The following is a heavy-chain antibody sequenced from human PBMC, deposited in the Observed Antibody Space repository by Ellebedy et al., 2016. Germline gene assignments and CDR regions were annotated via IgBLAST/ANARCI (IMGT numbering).Heavy chain of an antibody. CDR3: AKVRSSDFYHNIGMDV. V-gene: IGHV3-30*18. CDR1: GFTFSRYD. D-gene: IGHD1-1*01. Sequence: GESLKISXAASGFTFSRYDIHWVRQAPGKGLEWVAVISDDGNDKNYRDSVKGRFTISRDNSKIRVYLQMNSLRLEDTAVYYCAKVRSSDFYHNIGMDVWGQGTTVTVSS. J-gene: IGHJ6*02. CDR2: ISDDGNDK.